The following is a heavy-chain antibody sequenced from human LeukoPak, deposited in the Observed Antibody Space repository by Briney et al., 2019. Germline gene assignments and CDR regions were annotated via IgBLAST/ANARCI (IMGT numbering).Heavy chain of an antibody. CDR1: GFTVSSSY. CDR3: ARSGDILTGPDAFDI. V-gene: IGHV3-53*01. J-gene: IGHJ3*02. D-gene: IGHD3-9*01. CDR2: INSGGIT. Sequence: GGSLRLSCAASGFTVSSSYMSWVRQAPGKGLEWVSVINSGGITHYADSVKGRFTISRDNSKNTLYLQMNSLTGEDTAAYYCARSGDILTGPDAFDIWGQGTVVTVSS.